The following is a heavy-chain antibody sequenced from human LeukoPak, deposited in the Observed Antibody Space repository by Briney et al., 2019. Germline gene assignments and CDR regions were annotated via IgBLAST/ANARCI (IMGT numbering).Heavy chain of an antibody. CDR3: ARREGSGSYGRFDP. Sequence: ASVEVSCKASGYTFTSYYMNWVRQAPGQVLEWMGIINPSGGSTSYAQKFQGRVTMTRDTSTSTVYMELNSLRYEDTAVYYCARREGSGSYGRFDPWGQGTLVTVSS. V-gene: IGHV1-46*01. CDR1: GYTFTSYY. D-gene: IGHD5-12*01. CDR2: INPSGGST. J-gene: IGHJ5*02.